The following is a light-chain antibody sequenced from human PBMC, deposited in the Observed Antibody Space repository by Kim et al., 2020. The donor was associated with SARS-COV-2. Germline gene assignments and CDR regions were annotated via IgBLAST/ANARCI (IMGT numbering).Light chain of an antibody. J-gene: IGLJ2*01. CDR2: VNN. Sequence: GQRVTISCSGSSSNIGSNDVNWYQQFPGTAPKLLVSVNNHRPSGVPDRFSASKSATSASLAISGLQSEDEADYYCATWDDGLNGVIFGGGTKVTVL. CDR3: ATWDDGLNGVI. CDR1: SSNIGSND. V-gene: IGLV1-44*01.